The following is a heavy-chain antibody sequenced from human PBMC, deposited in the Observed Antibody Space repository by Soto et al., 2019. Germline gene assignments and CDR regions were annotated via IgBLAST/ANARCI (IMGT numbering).Heavy chain of an antibody. Sequence: ASVKVSCKASGDTFTIYAMHWVRQAPGQRLEWMGWINAGNGNTKYSQKFQGRVTITRDTSASTAYMELSSLRSEDTAVYYCASNHYYYYGMDVWGQGTTVTVSS. CDR1: GDTFTIYA. V-gene: IGHV1-3*01. CDR2: INAGNGNT. CDR3: ASNHYYYYGMDV. J-gene: IGHJ6*02.